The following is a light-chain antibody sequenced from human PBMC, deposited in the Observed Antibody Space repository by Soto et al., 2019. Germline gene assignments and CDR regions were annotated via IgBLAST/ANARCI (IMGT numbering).Light chain of an antibody. J-gene: IGKJ5*01. Sequence: EMGMTQSPAILSVSPGEGATLSCRASQSVDSNYLAWYQQPPGQPPRLLIYGISTRATGIPARFSGSGSGTEFSLTISSLQSEDFAVYYCQQYSKWPITFGQGTRLEIK. CDR2: GIS. V-gene: IGKV3-15*01. CDR1: QSVDSN. CDR3: QQYSKWPIT.